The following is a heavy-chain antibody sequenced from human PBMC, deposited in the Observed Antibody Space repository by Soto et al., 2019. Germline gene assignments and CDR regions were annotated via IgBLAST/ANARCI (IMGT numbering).Heavy chain of an antibody. V-gene: IGHV1-18*04. Sequence: WASVKVSCKASGYTFTSYGISWVRQAPGQGLEWMGWISAYNGNTNYAQKLQGRVTMTTDTSTSTAYMELRSLRSDDTAVYYCARDGQWRAEPNYGMDVWGQGTTVTVSS. CDR3: ARDGQWRAEPNYGMDV. D-gene: IGHD6-19*01. CDR2: ISAYNGNT. J-gene: IGHJ6*02. CDR1: GYTFTSYG.